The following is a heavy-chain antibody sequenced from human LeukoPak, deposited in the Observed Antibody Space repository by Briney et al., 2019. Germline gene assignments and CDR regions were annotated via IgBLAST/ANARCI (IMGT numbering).Heavy chain of an antibody. CDR1: GGSISSGDYY. Sequence: TSETLSLTCTVSGGSISSGDYYWSWIRQPPGKGLEWIGYIYYSGSTYYNPSLKSRVTISVDTSKNQFSLKLSSVTAADTAVYYCARSLLHYDYVWGSYPPCCYFDYWGQGTLVTVSS. V-gene: IGHV4-30-4*01. CDR3: ARSLLHYDYVWGSYPPCCYFDY. D-gene: IGHD3-16*02. J-gene: IGHJ4*02. CDR2: IYYSGST.